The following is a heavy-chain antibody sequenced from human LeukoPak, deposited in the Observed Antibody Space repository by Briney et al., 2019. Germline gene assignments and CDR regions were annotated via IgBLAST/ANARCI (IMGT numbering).Heavy chain of an antibody. D-gene: IGHD3-10*01. Sequence: ASVKVSCKDSGYTFTGYYMHWVRQAPGQGLECMGWINANSGGTNYAQKFQGRVTMTRDTSISTAYMELSRLRSDDTAVYYCARHGSGSVAAPKYWGQGALVTVSS. CDR3: ARHGSGSVAAPKY. J-gene: IGHJ4*02. CDR2: INANSGGT. V-gene: IGHV1-2*02. CDR1: GYTFTGYY.